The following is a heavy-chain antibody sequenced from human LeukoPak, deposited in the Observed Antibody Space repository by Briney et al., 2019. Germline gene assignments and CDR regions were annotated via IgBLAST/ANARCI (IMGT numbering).Heavy chain of an antibody. CDR2: ISGSGGST. CDR3: ARTKPQQFDILS. Sequence: GGSLRLSCAASGFTFSTYCMNWVRQAPGKGLEWVSGISGSGGSTYSADSVKGRFTVSRDNSKNTLYLQMNSLRAEDTAVYYCARTKPQQFDILSWGQGALVTVSS. V-gene: IGHV3-23*01. J-gene: IGHJ5*02. CDR1: GFTFSTYC. D-gene: IGHD3-9*01.